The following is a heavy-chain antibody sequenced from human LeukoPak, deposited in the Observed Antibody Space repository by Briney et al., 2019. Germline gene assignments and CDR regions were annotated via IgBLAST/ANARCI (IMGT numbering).Heavy chain of an antibody. CDR3: ARHRMSSSSPDY. D-gene: IGHD6-6*01. CDR2: IDPSDSYT. J-gene: IGHJ4*02. CDR1: GXSFTSYW. V-gene: IGHV5-10-1*01. Sequence: GESLKISCKGSGXSFTSYWISWVRQMPGKGLEWMGRIDPSDSYTNYSPSFQGHVTISADKSISTAYLQWSSLKASDTAMYYCARHRMSSSSPDYWGQGTLVTVSS.